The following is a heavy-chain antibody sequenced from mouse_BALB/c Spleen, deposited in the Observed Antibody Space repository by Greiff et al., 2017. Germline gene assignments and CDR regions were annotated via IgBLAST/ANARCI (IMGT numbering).Heavy chain of an antibody. V-gene: IGHV2-2*02. CDR2: IWSGGST. CDR3: ARNNYGSSYYAMDY. Sequence: VKLEESGPGLVQPSQSLSITCTVSGFSLTSYGVHWVRQSPGKCLEWLGVIWSGGSTDYNAAFISRLSISKDNSKSQVFFKMNSLQANDTAIYYCARNNYGSSYYAMDYWGQGTSVTVSS. CDR1: GFSLTSYG. D-gene: IGHD1-1*01. J-gene: IGHJ4*01.